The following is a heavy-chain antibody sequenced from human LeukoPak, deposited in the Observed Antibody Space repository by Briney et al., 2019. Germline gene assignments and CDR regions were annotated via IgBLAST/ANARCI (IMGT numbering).Heavy chain of an antibody. CDR1: GFTFSNYA. Sequence: GGSLRLSCAASGFTFSNYAMHWVRQAPGKGLEWVTFIRYDGINKYYADSVKGRFTISRDNSKNTLYLQMNSLRAEDTAVYYCARAPGVPDYWGQGTLVTVSS. D-gene: IGHD3-10*01. CDR2: IRYDGINK. V-gene: IGHV3-30*02. J-gene: IGHJ4*02. CDR3: ARAPGVPDY.